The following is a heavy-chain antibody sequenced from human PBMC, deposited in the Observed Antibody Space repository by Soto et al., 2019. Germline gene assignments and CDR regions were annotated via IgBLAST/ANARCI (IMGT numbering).Heavy chain of an antibody. D-gene: IGHD2-2*01. CDR1: GFTFSTYW. Sequence: EVQLVESGGGLVQPGGSLRLSCVASGFTFSTYWMHWVRQAPGKGLVWVSRINSDGITTTYADSVKGRFTISRDNAKNTLYLQMTRLRAEDTDVYYCASAIPFDDWGQGTLVTVSS. V-gene: IGHV3-74*01. CDR2: INSDGITT. J-gene: IGHJ4*02. CDR3: ASAIPFDD.